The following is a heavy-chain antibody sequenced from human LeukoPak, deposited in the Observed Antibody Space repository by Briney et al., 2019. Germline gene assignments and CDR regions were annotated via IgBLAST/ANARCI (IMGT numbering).Heavy chain of an antibody. V-gene: IGHV3-74*01. CDR1: GFMLSSTW. Sequence: PRGSLRLSCAASGFMLSSTWMHWVRQAPGKGLVWVSRINSDATSTSYADSVRGRFTISRDDAKNTMYLQMNSLRAEDTAMYYCVRGSPGYSSSWHAYWGQGTLVTVSS. J-gene: IGHJ4*02. CDR2: INSDATST. D-gene: IGHD6-13*01. CDR3: VRGSPGYSSSWHAY.